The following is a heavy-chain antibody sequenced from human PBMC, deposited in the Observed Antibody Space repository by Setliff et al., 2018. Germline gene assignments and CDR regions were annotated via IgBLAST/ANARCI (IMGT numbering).Heavy chain of an antibody. CDR2: ICHSGST. CDR3: ARGRMRGSCSGPSCTYDPFDI. J-gene: IGHJ3*02. CDR1: GGSISPYF. V-gene: IGHV4-59*12. D-gene: IGHD2-2*01. Sequence: SETLSLTCTVSGGSISPYFWSWIRQPPGKGLEWIGSICHSGSTHYNPSLKSRVIISVDTSKNQFSLILRSVTAADTAVYYCARGRMRGSCSGPSCTYDPFDIWGQGTPVTVSS.